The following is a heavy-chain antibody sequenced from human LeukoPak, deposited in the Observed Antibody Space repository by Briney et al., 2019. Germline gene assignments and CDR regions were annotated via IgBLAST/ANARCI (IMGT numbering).Heavy chain of an antibody. V-gene: IGHV3-23*01. CDR3: AKVGELGATSDYFDY. D-gene: IGHD1-26*01. CDR1: GFTFNNYG. CDR2: ISGSGDAT. J-gene: IGHJ4*02. Sequence: GGSLRLSCAASGFTFNNYGMSWVRQSPGKGLEWVSAISGSGDATYYADAVKGRLSISRENSRNTLFLQMNRLRAKDTAVYYCAKVGELGATSDYFDYGGQGTLVTVSS.